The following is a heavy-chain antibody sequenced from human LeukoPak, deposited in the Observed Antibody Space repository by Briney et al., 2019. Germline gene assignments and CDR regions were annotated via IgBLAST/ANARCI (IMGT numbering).Heavy chain of an antibody. J-gene: IGHJ6*02. CDR1: GGSISSGGYS. CDR2: IYYSGST. CDR3: ARQKLGAEGTDV. V-gene: IGHV4-31*11. Sequence: SETLSLTCAVSGGSISSGGYSWSWIRQHPGKGLEWIGYIYYSGSTYYNPSLKSRVTISVDTSKNQFSLKLSSVTAADTAVYYCARQKLGAEGTDVWGQGTTVTVSS. D-gene: IGHD7-27*01.